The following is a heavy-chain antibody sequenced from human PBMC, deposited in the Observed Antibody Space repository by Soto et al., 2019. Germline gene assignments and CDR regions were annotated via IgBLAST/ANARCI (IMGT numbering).Heavy chain of an antibody. J-gene: IGHJ4*02. CDR1: GASISAGNYY. CDR2: IHDSGSP. CDR3: ARRAADSRNYHYVDY. Sequence: QLRLQESGPGLVKPSETLSLTCTVSGASISAGNYYWAWIRQPPGKGLEWIGSIHDSGSPFYTPSLQNRVTISLDTSKNQFSLKLTSVTAADTAVYYCARRAADSRNYHYVDYWGQGTLVTVSS. V-gene: IGHV4-39*01. D-gene: IGHD3-22*01.